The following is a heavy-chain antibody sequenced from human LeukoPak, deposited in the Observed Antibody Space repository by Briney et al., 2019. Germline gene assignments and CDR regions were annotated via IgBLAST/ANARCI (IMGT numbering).Heavy chain of an antibody. D-gene: IGHD6-19*01. CDR3: VGVRFTEWLVNAFDN. Sequence: SQTLSLTCAISGDSVSSNGAAWNWIRQSPSRGLEWLGRTYCRSKWYNDYTVSLKSPVTINPDTSKNQFSLQLNSVTPEDTAVYSCVGVRFTEWLVNAFDNWGQGTMVTVSS. V-gene: IGHV6-1*01. CDR2: TYCRSKWYN. CDR1: GDSVSSNGAA. J-gene: IGHJ3*02.